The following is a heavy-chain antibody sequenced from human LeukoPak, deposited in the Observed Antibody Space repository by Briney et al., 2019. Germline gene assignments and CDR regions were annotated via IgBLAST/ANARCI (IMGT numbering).Heavy chain of an antibody. Sequence: SETLSLTCTVSGGSISSGGYYWSWIRQHLGKGLEWIGYIYYSGSTYYNPSLKSRVTISVDTSKNQFSLKLSSVTAADTAVYYCARDHVAAAGTRSRYYYYGMDVWGQGTTVTVSS. J-gene: IGHJ6*02. CDR2: IYYSGST. CDR3: ARDHVAAAGTRSRYYYYGMDV. V-gene: IGHV4-31*03. CDR1: GGSISSGGYY. D-gene: IGHD6-13*01.